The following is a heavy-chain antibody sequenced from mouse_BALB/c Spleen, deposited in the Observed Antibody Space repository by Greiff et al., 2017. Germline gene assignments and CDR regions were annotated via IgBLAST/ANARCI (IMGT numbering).Heavy chain of an antibody. CDR1: GFTFSSFG. D-gene: IGHD1-1*01. J-gene: IGHJ2*01. CDR3: ARSGGSITTEAFDY. Sequence: EVQVVESGGGLVQPGGSRKLSCAASGFTFSSFGMHWVRQAPEKGLEWVAYISSGSSTIYYADTVKGRFTISRDNPKNTLFLQMTSLRSEDTAMYYCARSGGSITTEAFDYWGQGTTLTVSS. V-gene: IGHV5-17*02. CDR2: ISSGSSTI.